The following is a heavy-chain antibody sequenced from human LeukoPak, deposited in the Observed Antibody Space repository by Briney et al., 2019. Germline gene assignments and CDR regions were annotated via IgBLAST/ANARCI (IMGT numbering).Heavy chain of an antibody. J-gene: IGHJ4*02. D-gene: IGHD7-27*01. CDR1: GYTFTTYY. V-gene: IGHV1-46*01. Sequence: ASVKVSCKASGYTFTTYYMHWVRQAPGQGLGWMGIINSSGGSTNYAQKFQGGVTMTRDTSTSTVYMELSSLRSEDTAVYYCVRDRGQLGIDYWGEGTLVTVSS. CDR2: INSSGGST. CDR3: VRDRGQLGIDY.